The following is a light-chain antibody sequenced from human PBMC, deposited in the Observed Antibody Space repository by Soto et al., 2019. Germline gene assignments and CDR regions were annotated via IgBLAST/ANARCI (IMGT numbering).Light chain of an antibody. CDR3: CSYAGFSSFV. J-gene: IGLJ1*01. V-gene: IGLV2-23*03. CDR2: EGN. Sequence: QSALTQPASVSGSPGQSITISCTGTSSDVGSYNLVSWYRQHPGKVPKLMIYEGNKRPSGVSNRFSGSKSGNTASLTISGLQAEDEADYYCCSYAGFSSFVFGVGTKVTVL. CDR1: SSDVGSYNL.